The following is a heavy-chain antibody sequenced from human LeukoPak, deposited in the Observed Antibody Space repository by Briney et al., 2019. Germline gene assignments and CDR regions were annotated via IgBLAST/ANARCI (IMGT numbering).Heavy chain of an antibody. CDR1: GYTFTSYA. Sequence: GASVKVSCKASGYTFTSYAITWVRQAPGQGLEWMGWISASKGNTNYAQKLQGRVTMTTDTSTTTAYMELRSLGSDDTAVYYCARVRLDNTMNFDYWGQGTLVTVSS. D-gene: IGHD3-22*01. CDR3: ARVRLDNTMNFDY. V-gene: IGHV1-18*01. J-gene: IGHJ4*02. CDR2: ISASKGNT.